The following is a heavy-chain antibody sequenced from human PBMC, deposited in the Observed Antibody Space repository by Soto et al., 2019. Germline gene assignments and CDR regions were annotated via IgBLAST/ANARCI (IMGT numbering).Heavy chain of an antibody. V-gene: IGHV3-30*18. CDR2: ISYDGSNK. CDR1: GFTFSSYG. CDR3: AKGRAPAAIFPLMDV. D-gene: IGHD2-2*01. Sequence: GGSLRLSCAASGFTFSSYGMHWVRQAPGKGLEWVAVISYDGSNKYYADSVKGRFTISRDNSKNTLYLQMNSLRAEDTAVYYCAKGRAPAAIFPLMDVWGKGTTVTVSS. J-gene: IGHJ6*03.